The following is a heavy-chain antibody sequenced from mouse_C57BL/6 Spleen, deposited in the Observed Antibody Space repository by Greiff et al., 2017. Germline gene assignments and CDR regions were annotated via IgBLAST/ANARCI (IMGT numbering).Heavy chain of an antibody. D-gene: IGHD1-1*01. V-gene: IGHV5-4*01. Sequence: EVNVVESGGGLVKPGGSLKLSCAASGFTFSSYAMSWVRQTPEKRLEWVATISDGGSYTYYPDNVKGRFTISRDNATNNLYLQMSHLKSEDTAMYYCARDQGTGVALYAMDYWGQGTSVTVSS. J-gene: IGHJ4*01. CDR3: ARDQGTGVALYAMDY. CDR2: ISDGGSYT. CDR1: GFTFSSYA.